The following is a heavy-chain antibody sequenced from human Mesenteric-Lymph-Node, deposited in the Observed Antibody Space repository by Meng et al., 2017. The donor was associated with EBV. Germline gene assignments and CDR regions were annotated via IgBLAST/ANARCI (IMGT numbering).Heavy chain of an antibody. CDR2: YDAEDGET. CDR1: GYIXTEKS. V-gene: IGHV1-24*01. D-gene: IGHD2-2*03. J-gene: IGHJ5*02. Sequence: QVQLEQSGAEVKKPGASVKVPCNLSGYIXTEKSIHWVRQAPGKGLEWLGGYDAEDGETIYAQRFQGRVTVTEDTSTDTVHMELSSLRSDDTAVYYCATGYCSTASCSRIYSYNFFDPWGQGTLVTVSS. CDR3: ATGYCSTASCSRIYSYNFFDP.